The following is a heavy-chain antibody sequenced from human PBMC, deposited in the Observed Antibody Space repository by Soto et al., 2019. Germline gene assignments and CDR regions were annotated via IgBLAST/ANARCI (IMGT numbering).Heavy chain of an antibody. CDR2: ISSSGGII. CDR3: AREGSVSSSDYYAYYSYGLDV. V-gene: IGHV3-48*03. CDR1: GFTFSNYD. D-gene: IGHD3-22*01. J-gene: IGHJ6*02. Sequence: GGSLRLSCAASGFTFSNYDINWVRQAPGKGPEWISHISSSGGIIYYADSVKGRFTISRDNAKNSLYLQMNSLRGEDTAVYYCAREGSVSSSDYYAYYSYGLDVWGQGTTVTVSS.